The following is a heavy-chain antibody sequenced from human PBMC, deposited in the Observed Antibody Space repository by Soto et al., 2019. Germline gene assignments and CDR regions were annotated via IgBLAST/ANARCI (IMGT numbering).Heavy chain of an antibody. CDR2: ISADSGDT. D-gene: IGHD2-2*03. V-gene: IGHV1-18*01. CDR3: AREMPGYCSNSACLPGY. J-gene: IGHJ4*02. CDR1: GYTFTTFS. Sequence: QVRLVQSGPEVKKPGASVKVSCTASGYTFTTFSLVWVRRAPGQGPEWMGWISADSGDTHYAQKFQGRLTMTRDTSTGTVYMDLMSLRSDDTAIYYCAREMPGYCSNSACLPGYWGQGTQVTVSS.